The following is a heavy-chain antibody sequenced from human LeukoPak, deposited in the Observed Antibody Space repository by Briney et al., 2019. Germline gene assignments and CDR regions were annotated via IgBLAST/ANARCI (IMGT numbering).Heavy chain of an antibody. CDR2: INHSGST. D-gene: IGHD2-8*01. CDR3: ASSMVYGRWFDP. V-gene: IGHV4-34*01. J-gene: IGHJ5*02. Sequence: PSETLSLTCAVYGGSFSGYYWSWIRQPPGKGLEWVGEINHSGSTNYNPSLKSRVTISVDTSKNQFSLKLSSVTAADTAVYYCASSMVYGRWFDPWGQGTLVTVPS. CDR1: GGSFSGYY.